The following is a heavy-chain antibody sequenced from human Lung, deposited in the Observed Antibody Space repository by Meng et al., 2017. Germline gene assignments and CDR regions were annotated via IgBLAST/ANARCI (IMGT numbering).Heavy chain of an antibody. J-gene: IGHJ4*02. CDR3: ARGPTTMAHDFDY. CDR2: INHSGST. D-gene: IGHD4-11*01. CDR1: GGSFSDYY. V-gene: IGHV4-34*01. Sequence: QVQLQRWADGLLKPSATLSLTCVVSGGSFSDYYWSWIRQPPGKGLEWIGEINHSGSTNYNPSLESRATISVDTSQNNLSLKLSSVTAADSAVYYCARGPTTMAHDFDYWGQGTLVTVSS.